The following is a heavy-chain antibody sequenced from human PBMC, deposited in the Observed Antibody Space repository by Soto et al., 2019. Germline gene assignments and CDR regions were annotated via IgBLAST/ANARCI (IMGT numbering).Heavy chain of an antibody. CDR1: GGTFSSYT. CDR2: IIPILGIA. J-gene: IGHJ6*02. Sequence: SVKVSCKASGGTFSSYTISWVRQAPGQGLEWMGRIIPILGIANYAQKFQGRVTITADKSTSTAYMELSSLRSEDTAVYYCARDPTLLRYFDWLPKYYYYGMDVWGQGTTVTVSS. D-gene: IGHD3-9*01. V-gene: IGHV1-69*04. CDR3: ARDPTLLRYFDWLPKYYYYGMDV.